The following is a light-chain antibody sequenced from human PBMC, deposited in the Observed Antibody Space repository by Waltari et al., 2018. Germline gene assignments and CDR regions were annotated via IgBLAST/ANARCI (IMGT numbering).Light chain of an antibody. CDR3: AAWDDSLSGRV. J-gene: IGLJ3*02. V-gene: IGLV2-23*01. CDR2: EDT. Sequence: QSALTQPASVSGSLGQSITISCTGSSSDVGAYKLVSWYQQHPGKAPKLMISEDTKRPSGVSNRFSGSKSGNTASLTISGLQAEDEADYHCAAWDDSLSGRVFGGGTKVTVL. CDR1: SSDVGAYKL.